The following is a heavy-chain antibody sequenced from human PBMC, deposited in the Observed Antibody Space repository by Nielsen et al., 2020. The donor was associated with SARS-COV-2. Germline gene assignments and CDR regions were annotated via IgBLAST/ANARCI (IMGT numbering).Heavy chain of an antibody. Sequence: GESLKISCAASGFTFSNYWMTWVRQAPGKGLEWVANIKQDGSEKYYVDSVKGRFTISRDDAKNSLYLQMNSLRAEDTAVYYCARSAADGYSDYWGQGTLVTVSS. CDR3: ARSAADGYSDY. J-gene: IGHJ4*02. D-gene: IGHD5-24*01. CDR2: IKQDGSEK. V-gene: IGHV3-7*03. CDR1: GFTFSNYW.